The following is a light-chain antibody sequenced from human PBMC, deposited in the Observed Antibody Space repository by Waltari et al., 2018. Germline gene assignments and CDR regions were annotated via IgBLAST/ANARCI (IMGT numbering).Light chain of an antibody. CDR2: AAS. CDR1: HIIDNN. CDR3: QQSYTNPRT. J-gene: IGKJ4*01. Sequence: QIRQLPPPCLSPIGKEAPIPSRASHIIDNNLTWYQQYPGKAPKLLIYAASTWPTGVPSRFSGSGSGTTFTLTITSLQPEDLAAYYCQQSYTNPRTVGEGTNVEIK. V-gene: IGKV1-39*01.